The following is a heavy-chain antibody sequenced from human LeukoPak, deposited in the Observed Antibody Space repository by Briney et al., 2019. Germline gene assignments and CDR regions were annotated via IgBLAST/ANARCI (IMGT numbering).Heavy chain of an antibody. D-gene: IGHD3-22*01. J-gene: IGHJ4*02. CDR1: GGSFSGYH. CDR3: ARLSFSYFSYDSTGHAIFFFDY. V-gene: IGHV4-34*01. CDR2: ISHTGIA. Sequence: SETLSLTCAVYGGSFSGYHWSWIRQSPGKGLEWIGEISHTGIASYNPSLKSRVAISVDASKNQFSLRMDSVTAADSAVCYCARLSFSYFSYDSTGHAIFFFDYWGRGTLVTVSS.